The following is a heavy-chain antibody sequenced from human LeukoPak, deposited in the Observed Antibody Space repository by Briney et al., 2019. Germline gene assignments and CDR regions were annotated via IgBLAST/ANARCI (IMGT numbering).Heavy chain of an antibody. CDR1: GYSFTSYW. V-gene: IGHV5-51*01. Sequence: KHGESLKISCKGSGYSFTSYWIGWVRQMPGKGLEWMGIIYPGDSDTRYSPSFQGQVTISADKSISTAYLQWSSLKASDTAMYYCARYKEYYGSGSYYKGFDYWGQGTLVTVSS. J-gene: IGHJ4*02. CDR2: IYPGDSDT. D-gene: IGHD3-10*01. CDR3: ARYKEYYGSGSYYKGFDY.